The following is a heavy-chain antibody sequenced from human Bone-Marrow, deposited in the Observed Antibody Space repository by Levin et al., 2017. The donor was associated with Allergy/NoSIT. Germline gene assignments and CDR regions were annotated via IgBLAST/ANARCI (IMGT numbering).Heavy chain of an antibody. V-gene: IGHV4-38-2*02. D-gene: IGHD3-22*01. CDR2: MYHTGTI. CDR1: GFSITSDHS. Sequence: KPSETLSLTCDVSGFSITSDHSWGWIRQSPGKGLEWIGSMYHTGTIYYNPSLKSRVTKSRDTSKNQFSLNLSSVTAADTAVYYCVRERVGYFDVWGQGIMVTVSA. CDR3: VRERVGYFDV. J-gene: IGHJ3*01.